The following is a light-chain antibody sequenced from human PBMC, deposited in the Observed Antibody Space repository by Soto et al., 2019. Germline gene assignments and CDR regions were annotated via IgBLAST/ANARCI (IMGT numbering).Light chain of an antibody. Sequence: EIVMTQSPATLSVSPGERATLSCRASQSVSSNLAWYQQKPGQAPRLLIFGASTRATVIPARFSGSGSGTEFTLTISSLQSEDFAAYYCQQYNNWPLTFGGGTKVEIK. V-gene: IGKV3-15*01. CDR1: QSVSSN. J-gene: IGKJ4*01. CDR2: GAS. CDR3: QQYNNWPLT.